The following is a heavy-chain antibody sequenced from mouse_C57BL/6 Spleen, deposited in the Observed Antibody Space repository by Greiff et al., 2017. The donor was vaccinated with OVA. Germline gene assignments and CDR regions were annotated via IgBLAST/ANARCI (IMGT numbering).Heavy chain of an antibody. CDR1: GYTFTSYW. CDR2: IYPSDSET. Sequence: QVHVKQPGAELVRPGSSVKLSCKASGYTFTSYWMDWVKQRPGQGLEWIGNIYPSDSETHYNQKFKDKATLTVDKSSSTAYMQLSSLTSEDSAVYYCAKDYGNYWGQGTTLTVSS. V-gene: IGHV1-61*01. D-gene: IGHD2-1*01. J-gene: IGHJ2*01. CDR3: AKDYGNY.